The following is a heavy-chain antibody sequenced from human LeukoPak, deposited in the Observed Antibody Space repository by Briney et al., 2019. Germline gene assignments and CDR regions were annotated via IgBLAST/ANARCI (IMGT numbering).Heavy chain of an antibody. D-gene: IGHD3-10*01. CDR3: AKDQWEWFGPQVNFDY. CDR2: ISGSGGST. V-gene: IGHV3-23*01. CDR1: GFTFSSYA. J-gene: IGHJ4*02. Sequence: GGSLRLSCAASGFTFSSYAMSWVRQAPGKGLEWVSAISGSGGSTYYADSVKGRFTISRDNSKNTLYLQMNSLRAEDTAVYYCAKDQWEWFGPQVNFDYWGQGTLVTVSS.